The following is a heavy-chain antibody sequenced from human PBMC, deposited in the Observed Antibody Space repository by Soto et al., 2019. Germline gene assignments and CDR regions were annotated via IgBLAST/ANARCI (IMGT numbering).Heavy chain of an antibody. D-gene: IGHD2-2*01. V-gene: IGHV3-48*02. J-gene: IGHJ3*02. Sequence: EVQLVESGGGLVQPGGSLRLSCVACGFAFSSYTMNWVRQAPGKGLEWISYISGSGNAEYYPDSVKGRFTISRDNAKNSVHLQMSSLRDEDTAVYYCVRDYHYAFEIWGQGTMVTVSS. CDR3: VRDYHYAFEI. CDR2: ISGSGNAE. CDR1: GFAFSSYT.